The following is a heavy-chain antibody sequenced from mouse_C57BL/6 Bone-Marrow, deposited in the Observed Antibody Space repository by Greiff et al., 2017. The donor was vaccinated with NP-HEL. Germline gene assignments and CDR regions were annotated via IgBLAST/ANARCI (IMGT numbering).Heavy chain of an antibody. CDR2: IYPRSGNT. D-gene: IGHD2-12*01. CDR1: GYTFTSYG. V-gene: IGHV1-81*01. Sequence: VQLQQSGAELARPGAPVKLSCKASGYTFTSYGISWVKQRTGQGLEWIGEIYPRSGNTYYNEKFKGKATLTADKSSSTAYMELRSLTSEDSAVYFCARSQFPLLWYFDVWGTGTTVTVSS. J-gene: IGHJ1*03. CDR3: ARSQFPLLWYFDV.